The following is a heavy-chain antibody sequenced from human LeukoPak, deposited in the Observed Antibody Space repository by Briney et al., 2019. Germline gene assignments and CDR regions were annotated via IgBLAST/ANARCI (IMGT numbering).Heavy chain of an antibody. V-gene: IGHV3-23*01. CDR1: GFTFSSYA. J-gene: IGHJ4*02. D-gene: IGHD3-10*01. CDR3: AKVGGVRGVIISFGVY. CDR2: ISGTGGST. Sequence: GGSLRLSGAASGFTFSSYAMSWVRQAPGKGLEWVSTISGTGGSTYYADSVEGRFTISRDNSKSTVYLQMNSLRAEDTAVYYCAKVGGVRGVIISFGVYWGQGTLVTVSS.